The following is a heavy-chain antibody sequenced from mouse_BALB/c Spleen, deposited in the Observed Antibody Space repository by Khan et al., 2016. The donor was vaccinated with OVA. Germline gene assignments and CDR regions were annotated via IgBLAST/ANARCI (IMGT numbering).Heavy chain of an antibody. V-gene: IGHV5-4*02. D-gene: IGHD2-13*01. CDR1: GFTFSDYY. CDR3: ARGYYGDPFAY. J-gene: IGHJ3*01. CDR2: ISDGGSYT. Sequence: EVELVESGGGLVKPGGSLKLSCAASGFTFSDYYMYWVRQTPEKRLEWVATISDGGSYTYYPDSVKGRFTISRDDVKNNLYLQMSSLKSKDTAMYYCARGYYGDPFAYWGQGTLVTVSA.